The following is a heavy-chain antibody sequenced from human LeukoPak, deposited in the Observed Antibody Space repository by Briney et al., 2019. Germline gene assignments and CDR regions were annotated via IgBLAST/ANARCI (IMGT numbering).Heavy chain of an antibody. CDR2: ISGSGGST. Sequence: GGSLRLSCAASGFTFSSYAMSWVRQAPGKGLEWVSAISGSGGSTYYADSVKGRFTISRDNSKNTLYLQMNSLRAEDTAVYYCAKDGKTEDEGSGWYKYYFDYWGQGTLVTVSS. CDR3: AKDGKTEDEGSGWYKYYFDY. D-gene: IGHD6-19*01. CDR1: GFTFSSYA. V-gene: IGHV3-23*01. J-gene: IGHJ4*02.